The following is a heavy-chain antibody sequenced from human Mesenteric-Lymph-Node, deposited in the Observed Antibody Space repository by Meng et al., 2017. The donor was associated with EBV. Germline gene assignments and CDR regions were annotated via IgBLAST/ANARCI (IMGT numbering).Heavy chain of an antibody. CDR3: VSYDYGDYVAFDS. CDR1: VGSISSGSYY. V-gene: IGHV4-39*01. J-gene: IGHJ4*02. D-gene: IGHD4-17*01. CDR2: IYYRGST. Sequence: QVQRQQWGAGLLKPSETLSLTCAVSVGSISSGSYYWGWSRQPPGKGLEWIGNIYYRGSTYYNPSLRSRVTISVDTSKNQFTLKLTSVTAADTAVYYCVSYDYGDYVAFDSWGQGTLVTVSS.